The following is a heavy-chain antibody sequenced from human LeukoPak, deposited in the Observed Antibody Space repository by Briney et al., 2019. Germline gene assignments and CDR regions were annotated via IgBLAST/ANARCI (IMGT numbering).Heavy chain of an antibody. V-gene: IGHV3-7*01. CDR1: GFIFSNYW. Sequence: PGGSLRLSCAASGFIFSNYWMSWVRQAPGKGLEWVANIKPDGSDKYYLDSVEGRFTISRDNAKNSLHLQMNSLRAEDTAVYYCARGTWRVDYWGQGTPVTVSS. J-gene: IGHJ4*02. CDR2: IKPDGSDK. CDR3: ARGTWRVDY.